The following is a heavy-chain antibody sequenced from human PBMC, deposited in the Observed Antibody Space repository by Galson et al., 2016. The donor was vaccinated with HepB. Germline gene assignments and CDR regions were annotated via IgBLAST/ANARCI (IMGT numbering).Heavy chain of an antibody. D-gene: IGHD6-13*01. CDR1: RYTFTSYY. Sequence: SVKVSCKASRYTFTSYYMYWVRQAPGQGLEWMGLINPSGGSTNYARKFQGRVTMTRDTSTSTVYMQLNSLRSEDTAVYYCARESRSFSSSWSYFDYWGPGTLVTVSS. CDR3: ARESRSFSSSWSYFDY. CDR2: INPSGGST. V-gene: IGHV1-46*01. J-gene: IGHJ4*02.